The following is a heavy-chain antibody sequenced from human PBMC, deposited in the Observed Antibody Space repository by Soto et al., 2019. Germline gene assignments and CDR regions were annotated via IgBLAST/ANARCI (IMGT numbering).Heavy chain of an antibody. Sequence: PGGSLRLSCAASGFTFSSYSMNWVRQAPGKGLEWVSYISSSSSTIYYADSVKGRFTISRDNAKNSLYLQMNSLRDEDTAVYYCARASLMIEDYYYYYGMDVWGQGTTVTVSS. CDR3: ARASLMIEDYYYYYGMDV. V-gene: IGHV3-48*02. CDR1: GFTFSSYS. D-gene: IGHD3-22*01. J-gene: IGHJ6*02. CDR2: ISSSSSTI.